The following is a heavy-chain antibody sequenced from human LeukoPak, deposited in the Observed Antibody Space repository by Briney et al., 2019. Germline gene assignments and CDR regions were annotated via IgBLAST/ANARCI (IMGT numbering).Heavy chain of an antibody. CDR2: INHSGST. V-gene: IGHV4-34*01. Sequence: SETLSLTCAVYGGSFSGYYWSWIRQPPGKGLEWIGEINHSGSTNFNPSLKSRVTISVDTSKNQFSLNLSSVTAAVTSVYYCASRKLGNDYWGQGTPVTVSS. CDR1: GGSFSGYY. J-gene: IGHJ4*02. D-gene: IGHD7-27*01. CDR3: ASRKLGNDY.